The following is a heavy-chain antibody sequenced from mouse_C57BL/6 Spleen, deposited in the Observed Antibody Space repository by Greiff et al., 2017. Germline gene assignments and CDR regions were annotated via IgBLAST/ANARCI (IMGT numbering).Heavy chain of an antibody. D-gene: IGHD2-4*01. Sequence: EVMLVESEGGLVQPGSSMKLSCTASGFTFSDSYMAWVRQVPEKGLEWVANINYDGSSTYYLDSLKSRFIISRDNAKNILYLQMSSLKSEDTATYYCARDYDYDGPIAYWGQGTLVTVSA. CDR3: ARDYDYDGPIAY. J-gene: IGHJ3*01. V-gene: IGHV5-16*01. CDR2: INYDGSST. CDR1: GFTFSDSY.